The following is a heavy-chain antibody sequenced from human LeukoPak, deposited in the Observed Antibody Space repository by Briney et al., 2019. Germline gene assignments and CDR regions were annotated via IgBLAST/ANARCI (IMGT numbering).Heavy chain of an antibody. D-gene: IGHD3-10*01. CDR2: INHSGST. J-gene: IGHJ4*02. V-gene: IGHV4-34*01. Sequence: TLSXTCXVYGGSFSGYYWSWIRQPPGKGLEWIGEINHSGSTNYNPSLKSRVTISVDTSKNQFSLKLSSVTAADTAVYYCARSYYGSGRPFDYWGQGTLVTVSS. CDR1: GGSFSGYY. CDR3: ARSYYGSGRPFDY.